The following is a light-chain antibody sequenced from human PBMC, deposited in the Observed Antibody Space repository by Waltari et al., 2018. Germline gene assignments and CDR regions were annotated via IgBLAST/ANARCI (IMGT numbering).Light chain of an antibody. CDR2: KAS. J-gene: IGKJ2*01. CDR3: QQYDNLPPYT. Sequence: DIQMTQSPSTLSASVGDRVTITCRASQSISSWLAWYQQKPGKAPKLLIYKASSLESGVPSRFSGSGSGTHFTFTISSLQPEDIATYYCQQYDNLPPYTFGQGTKLEIK. V-gene: IGKV1-5*03. CDR1: QSISSW.